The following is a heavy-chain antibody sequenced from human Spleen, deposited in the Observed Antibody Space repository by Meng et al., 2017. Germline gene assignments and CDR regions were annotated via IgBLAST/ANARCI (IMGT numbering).Heavy chain of an antibody. Sequence: QVQLQQWGAGLFKPSETLSLTCVVSGGSFSDYYWSWIRQPPGKGLEWIGEINHSGSTNYNPSLKSRVTISVDTSKNQFSLKLSSVTAADTAVYYCARGLFAVVGATNFDYWGQGTLVTVSS. J-gene: IGHJ4*02. V-gene: IGHV4-34*01. D-gene: IGHD1-26*01. CDR1: GGSFSDYY. CDR3: ARGLFAVVGATNFDY. CDR2: INHSGST.